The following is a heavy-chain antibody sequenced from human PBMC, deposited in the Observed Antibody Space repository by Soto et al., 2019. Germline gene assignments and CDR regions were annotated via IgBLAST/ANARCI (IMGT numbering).Heavy chain of an antibody. CDR2: ISRDGSNK. Sequence: QVQVVESGGGVVQPGRSLRLSCAASGFTFSRYAIQWVRQAPGKGLEWVAVISRDGSNKYYVDSVKGRFTISRDNSKNTLHLQMNSLRDEDTAVYYCARSRNSAVADSFDFWGQGTLVTVSS. CDR3: ARSRNSAVADSFDF. CDR1: GFTFSRYA. V-gene: IGHV3-30*04. D-gene: IGHD3-10*01. J-gene: IGHJ4*02.